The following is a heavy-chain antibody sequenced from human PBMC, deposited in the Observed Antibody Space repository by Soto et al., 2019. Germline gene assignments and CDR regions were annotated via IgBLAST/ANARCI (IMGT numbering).Heavy chain of an antibody. V-gene: IGHV1-18*01. J-gene: IGHJ3*02. CDR1: GYTFTSYG. Sequence: ASVKVSCKASGYTFTSYGISWVRQAPGQGLEWMGWISAYNGNTNYAQKLQGRVTMTTDTSTSTAYMELRSLRSDDTAVYYCARDRDNSSVYYSDAFDIWGQGTMVTVSS. D-gene: IGHD3-22*01. CDR3: ARDRDNSSVYYSDAFDI. CDR2: ISAYNGNT.